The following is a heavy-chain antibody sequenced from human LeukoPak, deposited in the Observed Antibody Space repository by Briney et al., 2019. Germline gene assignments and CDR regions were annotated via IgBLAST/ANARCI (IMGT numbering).Heavy chain of an antibody. CDR3: AREISEEGFDY. J-gene: IGHJ4*02. V-gene: IGHV3-21*01. CDR1: GFTFSTYS. Sequence: GGSLRLSCAASGFTFSTYSMNWVRQAPEKGLEWVSSISRSGDYIYYADSVKGRFTISRDNTENSLYLQMSSLRAEDTAVCYCAREISEEGFDYWGQGTLVTVSS. CDR2: ISRSGDYI.